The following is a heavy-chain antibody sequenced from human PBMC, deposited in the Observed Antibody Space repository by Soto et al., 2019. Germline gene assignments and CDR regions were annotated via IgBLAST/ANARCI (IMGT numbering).Heavy chain of an antibody. Sequence: PGGSLRLSCASSGFSFSTYTMNWVRQAPGKGLEWVSSINGRGNYKYYADSVRGRFTISRDNAKNSLYLQMNSLRAEDAAVYYCTRDASRDSSARGWFDPWGPGTLVTVSS. CDR2: INGRGNYK. V-gene: IGHV3-21*01. CDR3: TRDASRDSSARGWFDP. D-gene: IGHD6-13*01. CDR1: GFSFSTYT. J-gene: IGHJ5*02.